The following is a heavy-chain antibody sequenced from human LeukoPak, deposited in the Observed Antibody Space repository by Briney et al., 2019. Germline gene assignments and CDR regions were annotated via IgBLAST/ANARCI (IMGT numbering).Heavy chain of an antibody. J-gene: IGHJ4*02. CDR1: GFTFSTYT. CDR3: ARNEWNYAVFDS. Sequence: GGSLRLSCATSGFTFSTYTMNWVRQAPGRGLEWVSYISSSGSTTYYADFVKGRFTISRDNAKTSLYLQMNSLRAEDTAVYYCARNEWNYAVFDSWGQGTLDTVSS. CDR2: ISSSGSTT. D-gene: IGHD1-7*01. V-gene: IGHV3-48*04.